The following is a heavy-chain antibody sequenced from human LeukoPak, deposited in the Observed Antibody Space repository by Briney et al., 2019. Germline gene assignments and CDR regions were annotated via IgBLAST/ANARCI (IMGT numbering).Heavy chain of an antibody. CDR1: GYTFTSYY. J-gene: IGHJ4*02. D-gene: IGHD5-18*01. V-gene: IGHV1-46*01. CDR2: INPSGGST. CDR3: ARRGYSYDLDY. Sequence: ASVKVSCKASGYTFTSYYMHWVRQGPGQGLEWMGIINPSGGSTSYAQKFQGRVTMTRDTSTSTVYMELSSLRSEDTAVYYCARRGYSYDLDYWGQGTLVTVSS.